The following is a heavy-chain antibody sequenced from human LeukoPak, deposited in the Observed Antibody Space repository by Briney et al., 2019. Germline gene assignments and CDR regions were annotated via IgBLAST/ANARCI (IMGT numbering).Heavy chain of an antibody. J-gene: IGHJ4*02. CDR2: ISGTSSTV. V-gene: IGHV3-11*04. CDR1: GFTFRDSY. Sequence: GGSLRLSCSASGFTFRDSYMSWIRQAPGRGLEWISYISGTSSTVYYRDSVKGRFTISRDNAKKTLSLQMDRLTVEDTAVYYCATSEDFWSSYTIDFWGRGTLVTVSS. CDR3: ATSEDFWSSYTIDF. D-gene: IGHD3-3*01.